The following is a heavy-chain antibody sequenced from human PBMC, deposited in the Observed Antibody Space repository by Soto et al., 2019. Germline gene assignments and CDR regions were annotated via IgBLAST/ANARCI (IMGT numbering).Heavy chain of an antibody. CDR3: ARDLHDSSGYWPYYFAY. CDR2: IWYDGSNK. CDR1: GFTFSSYG. V-gene: IGHV3-33*01. Sequence: PGGSLRLSCAASGFTFSSYGMHWVRQAPGKGLDWVAIIWYDGSNKYYADSVKGRFTISRDNSKNTLYLQMNSLRAEDTAVYYCARDLHDSSGYWPYYFAYWGQGTLVTVSS. J-gene: IGHJ4*02. D-gene: IGHD3-22*01.